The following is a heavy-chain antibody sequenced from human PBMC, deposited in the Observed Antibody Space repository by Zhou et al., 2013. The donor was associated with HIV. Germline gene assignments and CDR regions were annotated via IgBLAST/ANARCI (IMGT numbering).Heavy chain of an antibody. CDR1: GYTFTSYG. J-gene: IGHJ5*02. V-gene: IGHV1-18*01. CDR3: ARIPTLLHYGDPPNWFRP. CDR2: INTYNGNT. D-gene: IGHD4-17*01. Sequence: QVQLVQSGAEVKKPGASVKVSCKASGYTFTSYGISWVRQAPGQGLEWMGWINTYNGNTNYAQKLQGRVTMTTDTSTSTAYMELRSLRSDDTAVYYCARIPTLLHYGDPPNWFRPVGPGNPGPPSP.